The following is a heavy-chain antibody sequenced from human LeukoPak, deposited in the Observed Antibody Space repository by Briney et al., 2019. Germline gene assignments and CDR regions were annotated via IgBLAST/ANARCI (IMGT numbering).Heavy chain of an antibody. V-gene: IGHV4-31*03. CDR2: IYYSGST. CDR1: GGSISSGGYY. J-gene: IGHJ4*02. D-gene: IGHD5-12*01. Sequence: PSQTLSLTCTVSGGSISSGGYYWSWIRQHPGKGLEWIGYIYYSGSTYYNPSLKSRVTISVDTSKNQFSLKLSSVTAADTAVYYCAREDIVATITDYWGQGTLVTVSS. CDR3: AREDIVATITDY.